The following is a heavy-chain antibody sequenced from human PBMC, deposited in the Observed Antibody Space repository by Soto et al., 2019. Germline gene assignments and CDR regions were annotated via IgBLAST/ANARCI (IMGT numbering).Heavy chain of an antibody. J-gene: IGHJ4*02. CDR3: AKVDYGGTTGSQFDC. CDR1: GGTFSSYA. V-gene: IGHV1-69*13. D-gene: IGHD4-17*01. Sequence: GASVKVSCKASGGTFSSYAISWVRQAPGQGLEWMGGIIPIFGTANYAQKFQGRVTITADESTSTAYMELSSLRSEGTAVYYCAKVDYGGTTGSQFDCRGQGTLANVSS. CDR2: IIPIFGTA.